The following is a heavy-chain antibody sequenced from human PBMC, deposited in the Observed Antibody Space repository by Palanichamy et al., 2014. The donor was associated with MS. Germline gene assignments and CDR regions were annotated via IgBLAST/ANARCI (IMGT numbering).Heavy chain of an antibody. D-gene: IGHD3-22*01. J-gene: IGHJ2*01. Sequence: QLQLQESGPGLVKPSETLSLTCTVSGGSISSSDYYWGWIRQAPGKGLEWIGSIYYSGSTYYNPSLKSRVTISLDTSKNQFSLKVTSVTAADTAVYYCARHRDYYDTSGYQGYFDLWGRGTPVTVSS. CDR2: IYYSGST. CDR3: ARHRDYYDTSGYQGYFDL. CDR1: GGSISSSDYY. V-gene: IGHV4-39*01.